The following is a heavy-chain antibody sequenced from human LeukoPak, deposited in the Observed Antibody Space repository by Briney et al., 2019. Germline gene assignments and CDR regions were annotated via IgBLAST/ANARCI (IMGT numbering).Heavy chain of an antibody. D-gene: IGHD6-19*01. CDR3: ARSLIAVAGDPQLRY. Sequence: ASVKVSCKASGYAFTSYGISWVRQAPGQGLEWMGWISAYNGNTNYEQKLQGRVTMTTDTSTSTAYMELRSLRSDDTAVYYCARSLIAVAGDPQLRYWGQGTLVTVSS. V-gene: IGHV1-18*01. CDR2: ISAYNGNT. J-gene: IGHJ4*02. CDR1: GYAFTSYG.